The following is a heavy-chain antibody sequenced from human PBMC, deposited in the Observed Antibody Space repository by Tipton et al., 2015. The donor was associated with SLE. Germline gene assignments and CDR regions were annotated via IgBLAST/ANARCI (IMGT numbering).Heavy chain of an antibody. CDR2: RFSGGST. CDR3: ASPVAAAGKDDPFQH. V-gene: IGHV4-39*01. J-gene: IGHJ1*01. CDR1: GDSFYSSHDQ. Sequence: TLSLTCSVSGDSFYSSHDQWDWIRHSPGKGLEWIGSRFSGGSTYYNPSLKSRVTISVDMSKSQFSLNLNLVTAADTAVYYCASPVAAAGKDDPFQHWGQGTLVTVSS. D-gene: IGHD6-13*01.